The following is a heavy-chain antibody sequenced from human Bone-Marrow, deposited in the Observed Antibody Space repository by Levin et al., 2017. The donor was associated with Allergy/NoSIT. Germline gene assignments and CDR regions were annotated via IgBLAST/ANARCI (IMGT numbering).Heavy chain of an antibody. CDR3: AKVIWFGSWSLPFDY. D-gene: IGHD1-26*01. J-gene: IGHJ4*02. V-gene: IGHV3-30*18. CDR1: GFTFSSHG. Sequence: PGESLKISCAASGFTFSSHGMHWVRQAPGKGLEWVAVIAHDGSHKDYADSVKGRFTISRDNSKNTLDLQMNSLRAEDTAVYYCAKVIWFGSWSLPFDYRGRGILVAVSS. CDR2: IAHDGSHK.